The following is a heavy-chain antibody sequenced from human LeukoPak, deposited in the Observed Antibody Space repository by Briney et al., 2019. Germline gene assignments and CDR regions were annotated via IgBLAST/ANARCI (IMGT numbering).Heavy chain of an antibody. V-gene: IGHV3-33*01. CDR1: GFTFSNYG. CDR3: TFFDA. Sequence: PGRSLRLSCAASGFTFSNYGMHWVRQAPGKGLEWVAAIWYDGSDRYYADSVKGRFTISRDNSKNMVYLQMDSLRAEDTAVYYCTFFDAWGQGTLVTVSS. D-gene: IGHD2/OR15-2a*01. CDR2: IWYDGSDR. J-gene: IGHJ5*02.